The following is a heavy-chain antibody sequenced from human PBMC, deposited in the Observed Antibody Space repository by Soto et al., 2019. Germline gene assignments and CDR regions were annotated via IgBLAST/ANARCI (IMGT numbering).Heavy chain of an antibody. CDR2: IYYSGST. CDR1: GGSISSYY. J-gene: IGHJ4*02. V-gene: IGHV4-59*01. D-gene: IGHD3-22*01. Sequence: PSETLSLTCTVSGGSISSYYWIWIRQPPGKGLEWIGYIYYSGSTNYNPSLKSRVTISVDTSKNQFSLKLSSVTAADTAVYYCARDKGNYYDSSGSFDYWGQGTLVTVSS. CDR3: ARDKGNYYDSSGSFDY.